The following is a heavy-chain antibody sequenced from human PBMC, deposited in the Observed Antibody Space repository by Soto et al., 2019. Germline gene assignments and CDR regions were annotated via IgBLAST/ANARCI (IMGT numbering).Heavy chain of an antibody. V-gene: IGHV3-30*03. J-gene: IGHJ6*02. Sequence: QVQLVESGGGVVQPRRSLRLSCAASGFAFSTYGMHWVSHAPGKGLEWVAVISYDGTRKYYAHSVKGRFTIFRDNSKNTLFLEMNGLRTEDTAVYYCVMVHSGFGPSSYYNYHGMDVWGQGTTVTVSS. D-gene: IGHD5-12*01. CDR3: VMVHSGFGPSSYYNYHGMDV. CDR2: ISYDGTRK. CDR1: GFAFSTYG.